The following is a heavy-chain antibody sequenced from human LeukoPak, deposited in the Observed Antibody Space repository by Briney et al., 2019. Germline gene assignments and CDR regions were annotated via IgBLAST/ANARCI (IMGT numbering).Heavy chain of an antibody. V-gene: IGHV3-23*01. CDR2: ISGSAAST. J-gene: IGHJ3*02. Sequence: PGGSLRLSCAASGFTFSSYAMSWVRQAPGKGLEWVSGISGSAASTYYAGSVKGRFTISRDNSKNTLYLQMNSLRAEDTAIYYCAKGVLRYFDWLLALDAFDIWGQGTMVTVSS. CDR3: AKGVLRYFDWLLALDAFDI. CDR1: GFTFSSYA. D-gene: IGHD3-9*01.